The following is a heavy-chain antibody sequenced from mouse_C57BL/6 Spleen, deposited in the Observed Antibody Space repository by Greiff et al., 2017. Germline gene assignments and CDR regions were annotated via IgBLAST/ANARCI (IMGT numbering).Heavy chain of an antibody. CDR1: GYTFTSYW. Sequence: VQLQQSGAELAKPGASVKLSCKASGYTFTSYWMHWVKQRPGQGLEWIGMIHPNSGSTNYNEKFKSKATLTVDKSSSTAYMQLSSLTSEDSAVYYCARGGHGSNDYWGQGTTLTVSS. CDR2: IHPNSGST. J-gene: IGHJ2*01. V-gene: IGHV1-64*01. CDR3: ARGGHGSNDY. D-gene: IGHD1-1*01.